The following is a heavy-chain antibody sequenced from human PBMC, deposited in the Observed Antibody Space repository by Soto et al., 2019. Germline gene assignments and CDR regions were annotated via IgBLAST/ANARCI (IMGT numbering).Heavy chain of an antibody. CDR1: GGSISSSGYS. CDR2: IYHSGST. V-gene: IGHV4-30-2*01. J-gene: IGHJ5*02. Sequence: TLSLTCAVSGGSISSSGYSWSWIRQPPGKGLEWIGYIYHSGSTYYIPSLKSRVTISVDRSKNQFSLKLSSVTAADTAVYYCARGAPVRFDPWGQGTLVTVSS. D-gene: IGHD2-8*01. CDR3: ARGAPVRFDP.